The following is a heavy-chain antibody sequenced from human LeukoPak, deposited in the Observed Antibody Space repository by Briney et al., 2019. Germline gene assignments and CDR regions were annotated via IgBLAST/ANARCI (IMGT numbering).Heavy chain of an antibody. J-gene: IGHJ4*02. CDR1: GFTFNHYG. D-gene: IGHD4-11*01. Sequence: PGGSLRLSCAAAGFTFNHYGMHWVRQAPGKGLEWVAVIWSDGTNTYYADSVKGRFTISRVDYENTVYLQMNSLRPEDTGAYYCARDAQRGFDYSNSLKYWGQGTPVTVST. CDR3: ARDAQRGFDYSNSLKY. CDR2: IWSDGTNT. V-gene: IGHV3-33*01.